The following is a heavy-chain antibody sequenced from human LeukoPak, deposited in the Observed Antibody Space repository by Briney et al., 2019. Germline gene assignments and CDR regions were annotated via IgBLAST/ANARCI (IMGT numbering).Heavy chain of an antibody. J-gene: IGHJ5*02. D-gene: IGHD3-16*01. V-gene: IGHV3-9*01. Sequence: GRSLRLSCAASGFTFDDYAMHWVRQAPGKGLEWVSGISWNSGSIGYADSVKGRFTISRDNAKNSLYLQMNSLRAEDTALYYCAMGNWSDPWGQGTLVTVSS. CDR3: AMGNWSDP. CDR2: ISWNSGSI. CDR1: GFTFDDYA.